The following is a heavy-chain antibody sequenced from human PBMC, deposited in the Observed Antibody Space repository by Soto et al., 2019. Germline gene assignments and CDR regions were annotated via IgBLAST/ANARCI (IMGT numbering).Heavy chain of an antibody. V-gene: IGHV3-23*01. J-gene: IGHJ4*02. CDR1: GFTFSSYA. D-gene: IGHD7-27*01. CDR2: FGGSDCSP. Sequence: PGGSLRLSCAASGFTFSSYAMSWVRQAPGKGLEWVSAFGGSDCSPYYADSVKGRFTISRDNSKNTLYLQMNSLRAEDTAIYYSAAAAPGAPGWGQGTLVTVSS. CDR3: AAAAPGAPG.